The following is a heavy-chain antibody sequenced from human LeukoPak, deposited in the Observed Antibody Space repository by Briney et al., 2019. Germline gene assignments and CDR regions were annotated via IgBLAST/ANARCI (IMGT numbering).Heavy chain of an antibody. D-gene: IGHD2-15*01. CDR3: ARAPPYCSGGACYFDY. V-gene: IGHV3-33*08. CDR2: IWYDGNNK. Sequence: GGSLRLSCAASGFTFSSYEMNWVRQAPGKGLEWVAVIWYDGNNKYYADSVKGRFTISRDNSKNTPFLQMNSLRAEDSAVYYCARAPPYCSGGACYFDYWGQGTLVTVSS. CDR1: GFTFSSYE. J-gene: IGHJ4*02.